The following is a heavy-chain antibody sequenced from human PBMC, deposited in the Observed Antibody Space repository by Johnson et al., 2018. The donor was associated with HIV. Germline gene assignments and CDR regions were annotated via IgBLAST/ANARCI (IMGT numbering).Heavy chain of an antibody. V-gene: IGHV3-11*04. J-gene: IGHJ3*02. CDR1: GFTFSDYH. Sequence: QVQLVESGGGLVQPGGSLRLSCVASGFTFSDYHMSWIRQAPGKGLEWVSYISSSGNTIYNADSVKARFTISRDNAKNSLYLQLNSLRAEDTAVYYCAKDYGNVWGSYGGAFDIWGQGTMVTVSS. D-gene: IGHD3-16*01. CDR2: ISSSGNTI. CDR3: AKDYGNVWGSYGGAFDI.